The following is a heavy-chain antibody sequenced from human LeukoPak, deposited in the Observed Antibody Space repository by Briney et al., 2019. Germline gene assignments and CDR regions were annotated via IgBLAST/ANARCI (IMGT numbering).Heavy chain of an antibody. D-gene: IGHD3-3*01. CDR3: ARQNVRGIFGVVIDFDY. CDR2: IRYDGSNK. V-gene: IGHV3-30*02. Sequence: GGSLRLSCAASGFTFSSYGMHWVRQAPGKGLEWVAFIRYDGSNKYYADSVKGRLTISRDNSKNTLYLQMNSLRSEDTAVYYCARQNVRGIFGVVIDFDYWGQGTLVTVSS. CDR1: GFTFSSYG. J-gene: IGHJ4*02.